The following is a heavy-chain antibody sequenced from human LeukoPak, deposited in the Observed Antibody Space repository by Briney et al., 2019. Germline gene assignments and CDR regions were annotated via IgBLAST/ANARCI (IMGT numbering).Heavy chain of an antibody. CDR3: AKEYIAVAGTTPGIDY. CDR2: ISAYNGNT. CDR1: GYAFTSYG. D-gene: IGHD6-19*01. J-gene: IGHJ4*02. V-gene: IGHV1-18*01. Sequence: GASVKVSCKASGYAFTSYGISWVRQAPGQGLEWMGWISAYNGNTNYAPKLQGRVTMTRDTSISTAYMELSSLRSDDTAVYFCAKEYIAVAGTTPGIDYWGQGTLVTVSS.